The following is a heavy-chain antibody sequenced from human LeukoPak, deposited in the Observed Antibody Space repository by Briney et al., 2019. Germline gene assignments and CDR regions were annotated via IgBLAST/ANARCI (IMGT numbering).Heavy chain of an antibody. D-gene: IGHD6-6*01. CDR1: GGSISSGGYY. Sequence: SETLSLTCTVSGGSISSGGYYWSWIRQHPGKGLEWIGCIYYSGSTYYNPSLKSRVTISVDTSKNQFSLKLSSVTAADTAVYYCARLYSSSSLIFDYWGQGTLVTVSS. CDR3: ARLYSSSSLIFDY. CDR2: IYYSGST. V-gene: IGHV4-31*03. J-gene: IGHJ4*02.